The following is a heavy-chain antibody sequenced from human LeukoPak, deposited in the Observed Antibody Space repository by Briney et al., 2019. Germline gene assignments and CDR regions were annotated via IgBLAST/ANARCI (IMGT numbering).Heavy chain of an antibody. D-gene: IGHD1-26*01. Sequence: SVKVSCKASGGTFSSYAISWVRQAPGQGLEWMGRIIPILGIANYAQKFQGRVTITADKSTSTAHMELRSLRSDDTAVYYCARAKAHGGGFDYWGQGTLVTVSS. CDR3: ARAKAHGGGFDY. CDR2: IIPILGIA. J-gene: IGHJ4*02. CDR1: GGTFSSYA. V-gene: IGHV1-69*04.